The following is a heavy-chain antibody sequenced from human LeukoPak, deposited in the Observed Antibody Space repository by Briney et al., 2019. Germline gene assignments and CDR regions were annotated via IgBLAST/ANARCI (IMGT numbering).Heavy chain of an antibody. CDR1: GGSISSGSYY. V-gene: IGHV4-61*02. CDR2: IYTSGST. Sequence: SQTLSLTCTVSGGSISSGSYYWSWIRQPAGKGLEWIGRIYTSGSTNYNPSLKSRVTISVDTSKDQFSLKLSSVTAADTAVYYCARVKERTLAAAGPVDVWGKGTTVTISS. CDR3: ARVKERTLAAAGPVDV. J-gene: IGHJ6*04. D-gene: IGHD6-13*01.